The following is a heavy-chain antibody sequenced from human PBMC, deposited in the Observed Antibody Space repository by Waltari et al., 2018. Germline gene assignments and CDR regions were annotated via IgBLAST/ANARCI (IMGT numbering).Heavy chain of an antibody. CDR1: GYTFTSYG. CDR2: VGADNGKT. CDR3: ARDISGYGSGAVCD. J-gene: IGHJ4*02. V-gene: IGHV1-18*01. Sequence: QVQLVQSGAEVKKPGASVKVSCKASGYTFTSYGISWARQAPGQGLEWMGWVGADNGKTNYESKVHGRVTMTTETSTSTAYMERRSLRADDTAVYDCARDISGYGSGAVCDWGQGTLVTVSS. D-gene: IGHD3-10*01.